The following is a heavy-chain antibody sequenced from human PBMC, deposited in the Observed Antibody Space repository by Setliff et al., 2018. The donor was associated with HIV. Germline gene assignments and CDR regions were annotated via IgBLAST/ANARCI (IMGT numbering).Heavy chain of an antibody. CDR3: ARDLTSYDSSGYPFDY. Sequence: PGGSLRLSCAASGFTFSSYSMNWVRQAPGKGLEWVSSISSSSSYIYYADSVKGRFTISRDNAKNSLYLQMNSLRAEDTAVYYCARDLTSYDSSGYPFDYWGQGTLVTVSS. J-gene: IGHJ4*02. D-gene: IGHD3-22*01. V-gene: IGHV3-21*01. CDR2: ISSSSSYI. CDR1: GFTFSSYS.